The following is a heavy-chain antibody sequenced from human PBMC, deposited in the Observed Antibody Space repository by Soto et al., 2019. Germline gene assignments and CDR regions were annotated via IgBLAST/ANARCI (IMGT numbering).Heavy chain of an antibody. D-gene: IGHD2-21*01. CDR2: VHHSGTT. J-gene: IGHJ4*02. CDR1: GDSISTYY. CDR3: APRPPGGGYFGVFDY. Sequence: SETLSLTCTVSGDSISTYYGTWIRQSPGKGPEWIGYVHHSGTTNYNPSLASRVTMSLDTSKNQFSLTLNAVTAADTAVYYCAPRPPGGGYFGVFDYWSQGTLVTVSS. V-gene: IGHV4-59*01.